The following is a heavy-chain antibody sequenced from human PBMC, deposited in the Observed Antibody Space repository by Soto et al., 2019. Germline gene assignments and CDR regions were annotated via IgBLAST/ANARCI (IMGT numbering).Heavy chain of an antibody. J-gene: IGHJ5*02. V-gene: IGHV3-30*03. CDR3: VRDRNVPQFSA. D-gene: IGHD3-3*02. CDR1: GFTSSNYG. CDR2: TSHDGSEK. Sequence: QVQLVESGGGVVQPGRSLRLSCAASGFTSSNYGMHWVRQAPGRGLEWVTTTSHDGSEKFYADSVKGRFTISSDDSKNTRYGQMTRLRIEDTVVYYCVRDRNVPQFSAWGQGTLVTVSS.